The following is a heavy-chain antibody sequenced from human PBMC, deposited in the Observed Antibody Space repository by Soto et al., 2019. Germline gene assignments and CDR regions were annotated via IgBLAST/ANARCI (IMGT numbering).Heavy chain of an antibody. Sequence: QLQLQESGPGLVKPSETLSLTCTVSGGSISSSSYYWGWIRQPPGKGLEWIGSIYYSGSTYYNPSLKSRGTISVDTSKNQFSLTLSSVTAADTAVYYCAAGYCSGGSFYLGAFDIWGQGTMVTVSS. V-gene: IGHV4-39*01. D-gene: IGHD2-15*01. CDR2: IYYSGST. CDR3: AAGYCSGGSFYLGAFDI. CDR1: GGSISSSSYY. J-gene: IGHJ3*02.